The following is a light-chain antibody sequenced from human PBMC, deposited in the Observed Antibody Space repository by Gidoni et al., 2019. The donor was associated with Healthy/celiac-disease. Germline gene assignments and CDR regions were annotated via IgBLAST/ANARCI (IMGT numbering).Light chain of an antibody. V-gene: IGKV3-11*01. CDR3: QQRSNWPPIT. J-gene: IGKJ5*01. CDR1: QSVSSY. Sequence: ETVLTPSPATLSLSPGERATLSCRASQSVSSYLAWYQQKPGQAPRLLIYDASNRATGIPARFSGSGSGTDFTLTISSLEPEDFAVYYCQQRSNWPPITFXHXTRLEIK. CDR2: DAS.